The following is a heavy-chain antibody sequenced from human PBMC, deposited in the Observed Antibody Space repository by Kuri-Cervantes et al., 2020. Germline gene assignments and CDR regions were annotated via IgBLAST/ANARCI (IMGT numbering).Heavy chain of an antibody. CDR3: AREDIMSSAPTN. D-gene: IGHD5-12*01. CDR1: GGSISSSGYY. V-gene: IGHV4-39*07. J-gene: IGHJ4*02. CDR2: IYYSGST. Sequence: SETLSLTCTVSGGSISSSGYYWGWIRQPPGKGLEWIGSIYYSGSTYYNPSLKSRVTISVDTSKNQFSLKLSSVTAADTAVYYCAREDIMSSAPTNWGQGTLVTVSS.